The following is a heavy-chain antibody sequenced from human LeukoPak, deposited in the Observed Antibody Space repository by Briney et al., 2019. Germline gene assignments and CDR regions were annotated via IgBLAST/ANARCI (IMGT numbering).Heavy chain of an antibody. CDR2: IYPRDSDT. V-gene: IGHV5-51*01. J-gene: IGHJ4*02. Sequence: GESLKISCKGSGYRFSTYWIGWVRQMPGRGLEWMGIIYPRDSDTRYSASFQGHVSISADTSTNTAYLQWSNLSVSDSAMYYCARHPASLAAWPYYFDFWGQGALVSVSS. CDR1: GYRFSTYW. CDR3: ARHPASLAAWPYYFDF. D-gene: IGHD6-6*01.